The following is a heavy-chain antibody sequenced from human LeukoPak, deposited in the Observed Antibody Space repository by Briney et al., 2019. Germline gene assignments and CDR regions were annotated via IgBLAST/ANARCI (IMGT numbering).Heavy chain of an antibody. D-gene: IGHD3-3*01. V-gene: IGHV1-18*01. CDR3: ARVVTIFGVAVPNGGYYMDV. CDR1: GYTFTSYG. J-gene: IGHJ6*03. CDR2: ISAYNGNT. Sequence: ASVKVSCKASGYTFTSYGVNWVRQVPGQGLEWRGWISAYNGNTNFAQKLQGRVTMTTDTSTSTAYMELRSLRSDDTAVYYCARVVTIFGVAVPNGGYYMDVWGKGTTVTVSS.